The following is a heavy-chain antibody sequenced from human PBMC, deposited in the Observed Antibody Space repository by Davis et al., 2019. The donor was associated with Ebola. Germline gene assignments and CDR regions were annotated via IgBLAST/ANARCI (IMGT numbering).Heavy chain of an antibody. CDR2: INAGHSNT. CDR1: GYSFATYS. Sequence: ASVKVSCKASGYSFATYSIHWVRQAPGQRLECMGWINAGHSNTEYSQNFQGRVTITTDTSATTAYLELSSLTSEDTALYYCARAVVWGSGTYLGYGLDVWGQGTTVTV. J-gene: IGHJ6*02. V-gene: IGHV1-3*01. CDR3: ARAVVWGSGTYLGYGLDV. D-gene: IGHD1-26*01.